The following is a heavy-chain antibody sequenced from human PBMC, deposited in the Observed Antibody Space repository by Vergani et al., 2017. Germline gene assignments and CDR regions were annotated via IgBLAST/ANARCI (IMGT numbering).Heavy chain of an antibody. CDR3: AGYSNYLDYFDY. J-gene: IGHJ4*02. CDR1: GGSISSGSYY. D-gene: IGHD4-11*01. CDR2: IYTSGST. Sequence: QVQLQESGPGLVKPSQTLSLTCTVSGGSISSGSYYWSWIRQPAGKGLEWIGRIYTSGSTNYNPSLKSRVTISVDTSKNQFSLKLSSVTAADPAVYYCAGYSNYLDYFDYWGQGTLVTVSS. V-gene: IGHV4-61*02.